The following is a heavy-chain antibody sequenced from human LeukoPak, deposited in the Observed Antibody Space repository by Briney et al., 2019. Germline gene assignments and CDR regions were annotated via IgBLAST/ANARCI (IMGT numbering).Heavy chain of an antibody. J-gene: IGHJ5*02. Sequence: SVKVSCKASGGTFSSYAISWVRQAPGQGLEWMGRIIPIFGTANYAQELQGRVTITADESTSTAYMELSSLRSEDTAVYYCARNIVVVVAASLSPFDPWGQGTLVTVSS. V-gene: IGHV1-69*15. CDR3: ARNIVVVVAASLSPFDP. CDR1: GGTFSSYA. CDR2: IIPIFGTA. D-gene: IGHD2-15*01.